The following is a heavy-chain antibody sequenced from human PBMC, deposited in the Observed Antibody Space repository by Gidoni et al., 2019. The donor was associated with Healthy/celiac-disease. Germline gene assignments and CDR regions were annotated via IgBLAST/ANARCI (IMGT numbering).Heavy chain of an antibody. CDR3: AKDSAAAGYYFDY. CDR1: GFPFDDYA. J-gene: IGHJ4*02. V-gene: IGHV3-9*01. CDR2: ISWNSGSI. D-gene: IGHD6-13*01. Sequence: EVQLVESGGGLVQPVRSLRLSCSASGFPFDDYAMHWVRQAPGKGLEWVSGISWNSGSIGYADSVKGRFTISRDNAKNSLYLQMNSLRAEDTALYYCAKDSAAAGYYFDYWGQGTLVTVSS.